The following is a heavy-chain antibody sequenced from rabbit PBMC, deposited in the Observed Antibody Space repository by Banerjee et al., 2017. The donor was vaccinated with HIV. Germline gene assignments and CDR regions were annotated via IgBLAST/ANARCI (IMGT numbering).Heavy chain of an antibody. Sequence: QEQLEESGGDLVKPGASLTLTCTASGFDFSSNYYMCWVRQAPGKGLELIACMYSSFGGTYYASWAKGRFTISKTSTTVTLQMTSLTAADTATYFCARSDADYRGYGDASRLNLWGQGTLVTVS. V-gene: IGHV1S45*01. CDR1: GFDFSSNYY. CDR3: ARSDADYRGYGDASRLNL. CDR2: MYSSFGGT. D-gene: IGHD6-1*01. J-gene: IGHJ3*01.